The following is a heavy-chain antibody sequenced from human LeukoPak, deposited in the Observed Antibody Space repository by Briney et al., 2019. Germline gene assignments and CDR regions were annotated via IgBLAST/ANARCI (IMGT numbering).Heavy chain of an antibody. J-gene: IGHJ6*03. D-gene: IGHD2-15*01. Sequence: GGSLRLSCAASGFTFSSYWMHWVRHAPGKGLVWVSRINSDGSSTSYADSVKGRFTISRDNAKNTLYLQMNSLRAEDTAVYYCACYTYCSGGSCYFGWYYYMDVWGKGTTVTVSS. CDR2: INSDGSST. V-gene: IGHV3-74*01. CDR3: ACYTYCSGGSCYFGWYYYMDV. CDR1: GFTFSSYW.